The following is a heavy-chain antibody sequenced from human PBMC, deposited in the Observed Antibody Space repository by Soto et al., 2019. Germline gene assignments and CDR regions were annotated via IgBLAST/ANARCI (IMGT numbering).Heavy chain of an antibody. D-gene: IGHD3-10*01. V-gene: IGHV3-23*01. J-gene: IGHJ4*02. CDR1: GFTFRNYD. CDR2: ISGSGGVT. CDR3: AKDRQFRSYYESAGHYNN. Sequence: EVQLLESGGGLVQPGGSLRLTCEASGFTFRNYDMRWVRQAPGKGLEWVSGISGSGGVTYYADSVKGRFTISRDNSKNTLYLQMNSLRANDTAVYYCAKDRQFRSYYESAGHYNNWGQGTLVTVSS.